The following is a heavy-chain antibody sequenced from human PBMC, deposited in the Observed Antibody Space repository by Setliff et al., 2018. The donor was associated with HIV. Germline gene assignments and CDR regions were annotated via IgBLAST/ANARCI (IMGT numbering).Heavy chain of an antibody. CDR1: GGSVSSGSYY. CDR2: IYYSGST. D-gene: IGHD5-12*01. J-gene: IGHJ6*03. V-gene: IGHV4-61*01. Sequence: PSETLSLTCTVSGGSVSSGSYYWSWIRQPPGKGLEWIGYIYYSGSTNYNPSLKSRVTISVDTSKNQFSLKLNSVTAADTAVYYCARAGGGYSGYGYYYYYDMDVWGRGTTVTVSS. CDR3: ARAGGGYSGYGYYYYYDMDV.